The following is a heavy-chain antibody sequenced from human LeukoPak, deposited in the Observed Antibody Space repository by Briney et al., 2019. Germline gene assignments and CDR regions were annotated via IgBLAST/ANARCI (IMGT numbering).Heavy chain of an antibody. CDR1: GGCFSGYY. V-gene: IGHV4-34*01. Sequence: SETLSLTCAVYGGCFSGYYWSWIRQPPGKGLEWIGEINHSGSTNYNPSLKSRVTISVDTSKNQFSLKLSSVTAADTAVYYCARVGGTYAFDIWGQGTMVTVSS. J-gene: IGHJ3*02. CDR2: INHSGST. CDR3: ARVGGTYAFDI. D-gene: IGHD2-15*01.